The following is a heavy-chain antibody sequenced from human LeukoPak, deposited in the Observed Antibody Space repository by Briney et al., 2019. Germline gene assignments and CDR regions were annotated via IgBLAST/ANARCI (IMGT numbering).Heavy chain of an antibody. D-gene: IGHD3-16*01. CDR1: GFTFSTYA. V-gene: IGHV3-23*01. J-gene: IGHJ3*01. CDR3: AKDEGGSLEAPYPALDF. Sequence: GGSLRLSCAASGFTFSTYAMSWVRQAPGKGLEWVSAISSSGGSTYYADSVKGRFTISRDNSKNTLYLQMSSLRAEDTAIYYCAKDEGGSLEAPYPALDFWGQGTKVTVSS. CDR2: ISSSGGST.